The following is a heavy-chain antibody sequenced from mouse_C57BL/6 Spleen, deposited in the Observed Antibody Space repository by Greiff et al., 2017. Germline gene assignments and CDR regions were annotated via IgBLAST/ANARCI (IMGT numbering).Heavy chain of an antibody. J-gene: IGHJ2*01. V-gene: IGHV1-82*01. CDR1: GYAFSSSW. D-gene: IGHD4-1*01. CDR3: ASNLYFCY. CDR2: IYPGEGDT. Sequence: QVQLQQSGPELVKPGASVKISCKASGYAFSSSWMNWVKQRPGKGLEWIGRIYPGEGDTNYNGKFKGKATLTADKSSSTAYMQLSSLTSEDSAVYFCASNLYFCYCGQGTTLTVSS.